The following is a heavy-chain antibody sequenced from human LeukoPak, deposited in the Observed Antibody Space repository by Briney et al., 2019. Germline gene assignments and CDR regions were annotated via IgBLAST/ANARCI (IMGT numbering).Heavy chain of an antibody. V-gene: IGHV4-39*01. D-gene: IGHD3-10*01. J-gene: IGHJ5*02. CDR1: GGSISSTTYY. Sequence: PSETLSLTCTVSGGSISSTTYYWGWIRQPPGKGLEWIGSMYYSGNTYYNPSLKSRVTISVDTSKNQFSLKLNSVTAADTAVYYCARHYYGSGSRYNWFDPWGQGTLVTVSS. CDR3: ARHYYGSGSRYNWFDP. CDR2: MYYSGNT.